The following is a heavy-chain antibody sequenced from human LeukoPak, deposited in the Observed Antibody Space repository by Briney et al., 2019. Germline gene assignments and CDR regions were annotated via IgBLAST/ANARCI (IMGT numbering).Heavy chain of an antibody. CDR1: GGSISSYY. J-gene: IGHJ3*02. V-gene: IGHV4-59*12. CDR2: IYYSGST. Sequence: SETLSLTCTVSGGSISSYYWSWIRQPPGKGLEWIGYIYYSGSTNYNPSLKSRVTISVDRSKNQFSLKLSSVTAADTAVYYCARVGPNCSSTSCYKGSSALDIWGQGTMVTVSS. CDR3: ARVGPNCSSTSCYKGSSALDI. D-gene: IGHD2-2*01.